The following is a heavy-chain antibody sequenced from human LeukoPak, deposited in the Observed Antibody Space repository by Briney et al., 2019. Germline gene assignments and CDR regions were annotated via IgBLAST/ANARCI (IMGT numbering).Heavy chain of an antibody. Sequence: ASVKASCKASGYTFTSYDINWVRQATGQGLEWMGWMNPNSGNTGYAQKFQGRVTMTRNTSISTAYMELSSLRSEDTAVYYCASVSSSWYRYYYGMDVWGQGTTVTVSS. CDR1: GYTFTSYD. J-gene: IGHJ6*02. CDR2: MNPNSGNT. D-gene: IGHD6-13*01. CDR3: ASVSSSWYRYYYGMDV. V-gene: IGHV1-8*01.